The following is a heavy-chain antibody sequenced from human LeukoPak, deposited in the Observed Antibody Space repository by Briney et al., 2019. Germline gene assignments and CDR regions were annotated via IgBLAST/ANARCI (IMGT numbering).Heavy chain of an antibody. V-gene: IGHV1-18*01. CDR3: ARAPPKYNWFDP. J-gene: IGHJ5*02. CDR1: GYTFTSYS. CDR2: ISAYNGNT. Sequence: GASVKVSFKGSGYTFTSYSISWVRQAPAQGLERKGWISAYNGNTNYAQKLQGRVTMTTDTSTSTAYMELRSLRSEDTAVYYCARAPPKYNWFDPWGQGTLVTASS.